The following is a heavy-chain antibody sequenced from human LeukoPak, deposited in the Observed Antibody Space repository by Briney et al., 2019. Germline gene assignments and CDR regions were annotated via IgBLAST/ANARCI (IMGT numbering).Heavy chain of an antibody. J-gene: IGHJ4*02. CDR3: ARGATVTNPYFDY. V-gene: IGHV3-69-1*01. CDR2: ISSSSYI. D-gene: IGHD4-17*01. CDR1: GFTFSDNV. Sequence: PGGSLRLSCTASGFTFSDNVMHWVRQAPGKGLEWVSSISSSSYIYYADSVKGRFTISRDNAKNSLLLHMHSLRADDTAVYYCARGATVTNPYFDYWGQGVLVTVSS.